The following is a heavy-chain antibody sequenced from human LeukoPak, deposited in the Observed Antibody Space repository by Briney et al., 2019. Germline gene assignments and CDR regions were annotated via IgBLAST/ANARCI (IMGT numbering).Heavy chain of an antibody. CDR2: IIPILGIA. J-gene: IGHJ4*02. Sequence: AASVKVSCKASGGTFSSYAISWVRQAPGQGLEWMGRIIPILGIANYAQKFQGRVTITAEKYTSTSYMELRSLSSADTAVYYCARDMTYYDILTGYYYQWYFDYWGQGTLVTVSS. V-gene: IGHV1-69*04. CDR3: ARDMTYYDILTGYYYQWYFDY. D-gene: IGHD3-9*01. CDR1: GGTFSSYA.